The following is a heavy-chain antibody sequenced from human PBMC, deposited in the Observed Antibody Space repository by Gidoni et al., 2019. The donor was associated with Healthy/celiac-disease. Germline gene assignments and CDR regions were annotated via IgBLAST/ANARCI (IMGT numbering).Heavy chain of an antibody. D-gene: IGHD3-22*01. CDR1: RYSFTSYL. Sequence: EVRLVQSGAEVKKPGETLRISGKGSRYSFTSYLISWVLQMPGKGLEWMGRNGPSDSYTSYSPSFQGHVTISADKSISTAYLQWSSLKASDTAMYYCARQLGYYYDSSGSLDAFDIWGQGTLVTVSS. J-gene: IGHJ3*02. CDR3: ARQLGYYYDSSGSLDAFDI. V-gene: IGHV5-10-1*01. CDR2: NGPSDSYT.